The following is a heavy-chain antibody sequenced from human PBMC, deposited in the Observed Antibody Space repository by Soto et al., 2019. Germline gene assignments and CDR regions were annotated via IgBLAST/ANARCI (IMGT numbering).Heavy chain of an antibody. CDR1: GFTFSSYG. CDR3: AKPLDVGATPPDFDY. Sequence: LSLTCAASGFTFSSYGMHWVRQAPGKGLEWVAVISYDGSNKYYADSVKGRFTISRDNSKNTLYLQMNSLRAEDTAVYYCAKPLDVGATPPDFDYWGQGTLVTVSS. J-gene: IGHJ4*02. V-gene: IGHV3-30*18. CDR2: ISYDGSNK. D-gene: IGHD1-26*01.